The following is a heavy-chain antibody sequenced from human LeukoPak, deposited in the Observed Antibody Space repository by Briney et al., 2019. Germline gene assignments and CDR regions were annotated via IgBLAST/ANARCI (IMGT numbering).Heavy chain of an antibody. Sequence: GGSLRLSCAASGFTFNYYNLNWVRQAPGKGLEWVSDISSTSSPIYYADSVKGRFTISRDNAKSSLYLQMNSLRAEDTAVYYCARDAEYSSSPSYMDVWGKGTTVTVSS. J-gene: IGHJ6*03. D-gene: IGHD6-6*01. V-gene: IGHV3-48*01. CDR1: GFTFNYYN. CDR3: ARDAEYSSSPSYMDV. CDR2: ISSTSSPI.